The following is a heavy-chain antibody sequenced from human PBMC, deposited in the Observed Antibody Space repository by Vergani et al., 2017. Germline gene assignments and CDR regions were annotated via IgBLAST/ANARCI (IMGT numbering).Heavy chain of an antibody. Sequence: QVQLQQWGAGLLKPSETLSLTCAVYGGSFSGYYWSWIRQPPGKGLEWIGEINHSGSTNYNPSLKSRVTISVDTSKNQFSLKLSSVTAADTAVYYCARAHMDDSSGYYSGVDIWGQGTMVTVSS. D-gene: IGHD3-22*01. CDR3: ARAHMDDSSGYYSGVDI. V-gene: IGHV4-34*01. J-gene: IGHJ3*02. CDR2: INHSGST. CDR1: GGSFSGYY.